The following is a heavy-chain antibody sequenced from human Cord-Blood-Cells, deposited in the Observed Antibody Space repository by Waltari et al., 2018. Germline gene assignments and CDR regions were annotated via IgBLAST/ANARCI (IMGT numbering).Heavy chain of an antibody. CDR1: GFSLSTTGLG. V-gene: IGHV2-5*01. CDR2: IYWTYDK. J-gene: IGHJ2*01. Sequence: QITLKESGPTLVKPTQTLPLTCTFSGFSLSTTGLGVGWFRQPPGKALEWVALIYWTYDKRSSTCQKNLQAIKKETSKTRVVLTKTNTDPVDTATYYCAHRPRSPLTMLPFPVWYFVLSGRGSLVAVAS. CDR3: AHRPRSPLTMLPFPVWYFVL. D-gene: IGHD3-10*02.